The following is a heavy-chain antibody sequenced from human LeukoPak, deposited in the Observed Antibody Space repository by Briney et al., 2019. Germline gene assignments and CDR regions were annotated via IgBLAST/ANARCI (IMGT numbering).Heavy chain of an antibody. CDR2: IYYSGNT. CDR1: GGSISSSSFY. V-gene: IGHV4-39*07. Sequence: PSETLSLTCTVSGGSISSSSFYRGWIRQPPGKGLEWIGTIYYSGNTYYNPSLKSRVTISVDTSKKQFSLKLSSVTAANTAVYYCARDIGRYSGYDLSFFDFWGQGTLVTVSS. D-gene: IGHD5-12*01. CDR3: ARDIGRYSGYDLSFFDF. J-gene: IGHJ4*02.